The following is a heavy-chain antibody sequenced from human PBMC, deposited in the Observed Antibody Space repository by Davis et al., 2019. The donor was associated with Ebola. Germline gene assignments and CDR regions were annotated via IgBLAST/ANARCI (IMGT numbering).Heavy chain of an antibody. J-gene: IGHJ5*02. CDR3: ARLYGLRYFDWPLGWFDP. Sequence: PSETLSLTCTVSGGSISSSSYYWGWIRQPPGKGLEWIGSIYYSGSTHYNPSLKSRVTISVDTSKNQFSLKLSSVTAADTAVYYCARLYGLRYFDWPLGWFDPWGQGTLVTVSS. CDR1: GGSISSSSYY. V-gene: IGHV4-39*01. CDR2: IYYSGST. D-gene: IGHD3-9*01.